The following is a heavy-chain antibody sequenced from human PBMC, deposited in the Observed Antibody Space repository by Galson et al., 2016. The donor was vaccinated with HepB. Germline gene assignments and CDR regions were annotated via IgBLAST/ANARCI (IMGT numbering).Heavy chain of an antibody. Sequence: VKVSCKASGYMFSSYGISWVRQAPGQGLELMGWISAYSGDTDPEQKLHDRVTMTTDTSASTAYMELSSLRSEDTAVYYCARAVRGSLLSDPWGQGTLVTVSS. D-gene: IGHD3-22*01. CDR1: GYMFSSYG. V-gene: IGHV1-18*01. J-gene: IGHJ5*02. CDR2: ISAYSGDT. CDR3: ARAVRGSLLSDP.